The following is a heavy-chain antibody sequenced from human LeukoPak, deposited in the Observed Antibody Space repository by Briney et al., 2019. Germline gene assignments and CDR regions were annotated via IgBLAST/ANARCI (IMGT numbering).Heavy chain of an antibody. D-gene: IGHD6-19*01. J-gene: IGHJ4*02. V-gene: IGHV3-23*01. CDR3: AKSRGSSGWYSSSIDY. CDR2: ISGSGGST. Sequence: GGSLRLSCAASGFTFSSYAMSWVRQAPGKGLEWVSAISGSGGSTYYADSVKGRFTISRDNSKNTLYLQMNSLRAEDTAVYYCAKSRGSSGWYSSSIDYWGQGTLVTVSS. CDR1: GFTFSSYA.